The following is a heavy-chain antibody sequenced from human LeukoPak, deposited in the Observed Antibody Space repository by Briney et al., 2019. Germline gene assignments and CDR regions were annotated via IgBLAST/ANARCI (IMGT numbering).Heavy chain of an antibody. V-gene: IGHV1-46*01. J-gene: IGHJ4*02. Sequence: GASVKVSCKASGYTFTNHYIHWVRQAPGQGLEWMGIINPSGGSTNYAQKFQGRVTMTRDTSTSTVFMELRSLRSEDTAVYYCARTYYEILTGYYSRRGPLDYWGQGTLVTVSS. CDR2: INPSGGST. CDR1: GYTFTNHY. D-gene: IGHD3-9*01. CDR3: ARTYYEILTGYYSRRGPLDY.